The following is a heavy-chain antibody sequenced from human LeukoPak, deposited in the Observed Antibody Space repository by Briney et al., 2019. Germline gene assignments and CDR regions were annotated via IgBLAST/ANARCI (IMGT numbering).Heavy chain of an antibody. D-gene: IGHD3-22*01. V-gene: IGHV1-69*13. Sequence: SVKVSCKASGGTFSSYGISWVRQAPGRGLEWMGGIVPIFGTTKYAQKFQGRVTIIADESTNTAYMELSSLRSEDTAMYYCARSEKSKYYYDSSGYYYFDYWGQGTLVTVSS. CDR3: ARSEKSKYYYDSSGYYYFDY. J-gene: IGHJ4*02. CDR1: GGTFSSYG. CDR2: IVPIFGTT.